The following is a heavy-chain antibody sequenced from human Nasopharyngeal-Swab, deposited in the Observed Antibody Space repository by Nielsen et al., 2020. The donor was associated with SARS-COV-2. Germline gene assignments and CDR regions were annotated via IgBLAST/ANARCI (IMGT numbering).Heavy chain of an antibody. D-gene: IGHD1-26*01. Sequence: GESLKISCAASGFTFSSYAMHWVRQAPGKGLEWVAVISYDGSIKYYADSVKGRFTISRDNSKNTLYLQMNSLRAEDTAVYYCARVNSGSYWGYFDYWGQGTLVTVSS. J-gene: IGHJ4*02. CDR2: ISYDGSIK. CDR1: GFTFSSYA. CDR3: ARVNSGSYWGYFDY. V-gene: IGHV3-30*04.